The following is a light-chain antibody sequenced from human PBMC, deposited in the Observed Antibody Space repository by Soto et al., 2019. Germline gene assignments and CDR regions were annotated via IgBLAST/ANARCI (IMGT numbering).Light chain of an antibody. J-gene: IGKJ2*01. V-gene: IGKV1-9*01. CDR3: HQFGSSPLAFT. CDR1: QGISSY. Sequence: DIQLTQSPSFLSASVGDRVTITCRASQGISSYLAWYQQKPGKAPKLLIYAASTLQSGVPSRFSGSGSGTDFTLTISRLEPEDFAVYYCHQFGSSPLAFTFGQGTKLEI. CDR2: AAS.